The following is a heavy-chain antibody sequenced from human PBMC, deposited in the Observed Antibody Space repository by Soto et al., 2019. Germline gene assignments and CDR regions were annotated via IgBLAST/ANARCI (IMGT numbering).Heavy chain of an antibody. CDR3: AKDQSFRRWLRLGYYYYYGMDV. V-gene: IGHV3-30*18. Sequence: TGGSLRLSCAASGFTFSSYGMHWVRQAPGKGLEWVAVISYDGSNKYYADSVKGRFTISRDNSKNTLYLQMNSLRAEDTAVYYCAKDQSFRRWLRLGYYYYYGMDVWGQGTTVTVSS. J-gene: IGHJ6*02. D-gene: IGHD5-12*01. CDR2: ISYDGSNK. CDR1: GFTFSSYG.